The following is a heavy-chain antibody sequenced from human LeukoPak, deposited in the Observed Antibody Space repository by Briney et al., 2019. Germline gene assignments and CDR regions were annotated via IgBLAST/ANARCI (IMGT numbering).Heavy chain of an antibody. Sequence: SETLSLTCTVSGGSISSGGYYWSWIRQHPGKGLEWIGYVYYSGSTYYNPSLKSRVTISVDTSKNQFSLKLSSVTAADTAVYYCARGEGLRFLEWLEGYYFDYWGQGTLVTVSS. J-gene: IGHJ4*02. V-gene: IGHV4-31*03. D-gene: IGHD3-3*01. CDR3: ARGEGLRFLEWLEGYYFDY. CDR1: GGSISSGGYY. CDR2: VYYSGST.